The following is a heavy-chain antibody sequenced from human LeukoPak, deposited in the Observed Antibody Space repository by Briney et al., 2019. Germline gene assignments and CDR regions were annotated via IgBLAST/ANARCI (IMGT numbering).Heavy chain of an antibody. V-gene: IGHV3-23*01. Sequence: GGSLRLSCAASGFAFSSYAMSWVRQAPGKGLEWVSAISGSGGSTYYADSVKGRFTISRDNSKNTLYLQMNSLRAEDTAVYYRAKDPPTTVTYGSNDYWGQGTLVTVSS. CDR3: AKDPPTTVTYGSNDY. J-gene: IGHJ4*02. D-gene: IGHD4-17*01. CDR2: ISGSGGST. CDR1: GFAFSSYA.